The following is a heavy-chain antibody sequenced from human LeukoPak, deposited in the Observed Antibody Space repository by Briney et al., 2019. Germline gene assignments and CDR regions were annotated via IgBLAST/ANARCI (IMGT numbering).Heavy chain of an antibody. CDR1: GFTFSSYA. D-gene: IGHD5-18*01. J-gene: IGHJ4*02. Sequence: GGSLRLSCAASGFTFSSYAMHWVRQAPGKGLEWVAVISYDGSNKYYADSVKGRFAISRDNSKNTLYLQMNSLRAEDTAVYYCARDESAMVTSIDYWGQGTLVTVSS. V-gene: IGHV3-30*09. CDR3: ARDESAMVTSIDY. CDR2: ISYDGSNK.